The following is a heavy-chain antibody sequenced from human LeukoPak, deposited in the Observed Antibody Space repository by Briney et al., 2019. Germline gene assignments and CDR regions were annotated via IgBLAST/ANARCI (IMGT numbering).Heavy chain of an antibody. Sequence: PSETLSLTCTVSGGSITMSSYYWAWIRQPPGEGLQWIGSIHFSGSTYYTPSLRGRFTISVDTSKNQFSLNLTSVNDADTAVYYCAALSYGGNSFYWGQGTLVTASS. CDR2: IHFSGST. J-gene: IGHJ4*02. CDR1: GGSITMSSYY. D-gene: IGHD4-23*01. CDR3: AALSYGGNSFY. V-gene: IGHV4-39*01.